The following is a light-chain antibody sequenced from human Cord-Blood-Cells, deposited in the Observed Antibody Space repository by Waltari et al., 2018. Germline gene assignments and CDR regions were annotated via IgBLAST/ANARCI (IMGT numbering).Light chain of an antibody. V-gene: IGLV3-1*01. CDR2: QDS. CDR1: KLGDKY. J-gene: IGLJ2*01. Sequence: SYELTQPPSVSVSPGQPASITCSGDKLGDKYACWYQQKPGQSPVLVIYQDSKRPSGIPARFSGSNSGNTATLTISGTQAMDEADYYCQAWDSSTGGVVFGGGTKLTVL. CDR3: QAWDSSTGGVV.